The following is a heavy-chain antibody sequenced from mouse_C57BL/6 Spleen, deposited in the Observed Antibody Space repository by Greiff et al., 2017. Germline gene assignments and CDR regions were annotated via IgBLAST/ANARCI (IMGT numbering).Heavy chain of an antibody. Sequence: QVQLQQPGAELVMPGASVKLSCKASGYTFTSYWMHWVTQRPGKGLEWIGEVDPSDSYTNYNQKFKGKSTLTVEKSSSTAYMQLNSLTSEDSAVYYWSRNWGNYAMDYWGQGTSVTVSS. V-gene: IGHV1-69*01. D-gene: IGHD4-1*01. CDR2: VDPSDSYT. J-gene: IGHJ4*01. CDR1: GYTFTSYW. CDR3: SRNWGNYAMDY.